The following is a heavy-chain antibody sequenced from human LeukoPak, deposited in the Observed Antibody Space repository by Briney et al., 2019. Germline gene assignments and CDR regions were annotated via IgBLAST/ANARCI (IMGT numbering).Heavy chain of an antibody. CDR3: ARQRHIKQQLVKYWYFDL. D-gene: IGHD6-13*01. J-gene: IGHJ2*01. V-gene: IGHV4-61*02. Sequence: SQTLSLTCTVSGGSISSGSYYWSWIRQPAGKGLEWIGRIYTSGSTNYNPSLKSRVTISVDTSKNQFSLKLSSVTAADTAVYYCARQRHIKQQLVKYWYFDLRGRGTLVTVSS. CDR2: IYTSGST. CDR1: GGSISSGSYY.